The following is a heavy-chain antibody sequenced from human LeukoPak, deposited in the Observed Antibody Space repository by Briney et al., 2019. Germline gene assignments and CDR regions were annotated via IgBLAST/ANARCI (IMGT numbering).Heavy chain of an antibody. J-gene: IGHJ5*02. CDR3: ARDACVSCGGDCCHDP. CDR1: GYTFTNYG. D-gene: IGHD2-21*02. Sequence: GASVKVSCKASGYTFTNYGISWVRQAPGQGLEWMAWISGYNGETNYAQKFQGRVTLTTDTSTTTAYMELRSLTSDDTAVYYYARDACVSCGGDCCHDPWGQGTLVTVSS. CDR2: ISGYNGET. V-gene: IGHV1-18*01.